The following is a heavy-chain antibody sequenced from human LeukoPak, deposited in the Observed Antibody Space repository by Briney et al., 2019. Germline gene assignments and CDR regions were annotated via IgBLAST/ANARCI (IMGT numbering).Heavy chain of an antibody. Sequence: GGSLRLSCAASGCTFSSYAMSWVRQAPGKGLEWVSAISGSGGSTYYADTVNGRFSISRENYKTTLYLQMNSLRAEDTAVYYCAKRYCSGGSCYMGFDYWGQGTLVTVSS. CDR3: AKRYCSGGSCYMGFDY. D-gene: IGHD2-15*01. J-gene: IGHJ4*02. CDR2: ISGSGGST. CDR1: GCTFSSYA. V-gene: IGHV3-23*01.